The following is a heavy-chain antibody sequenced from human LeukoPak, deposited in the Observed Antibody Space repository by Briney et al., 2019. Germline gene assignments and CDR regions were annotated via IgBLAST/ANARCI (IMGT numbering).Heavy chain of an antibody. V-gene: IGHV1-69*04. D-gene: IGHD6-19*01. CDR2: IIPILGIA. Sequence: SVKVSCKASGGTFSSYAISWVRQAPGQGLEWMGRIIPILGIANYAQKFQGRVTITADKSTSTAYMELSSLRSEDTAVYYCARAMFFESSGLPYNDAFDIWGQGTMVTVSS. J-gene: IGHJ3*02. CDR1: GGTFSSYA. CDR3: ARAMFFESSGLPYNDAFDI.